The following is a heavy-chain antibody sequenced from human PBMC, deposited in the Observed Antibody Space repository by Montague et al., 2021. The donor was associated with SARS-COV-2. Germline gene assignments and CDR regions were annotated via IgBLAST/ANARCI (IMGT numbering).Heavy chain of an antibody. D-gene: IGHD5-18*01. CDR1: GGSISSGSYY. V-gene: IGHV4-39*07. Sequence: SETLSLTCTVSGGSISSGSYYWSWIRQPPGKGLEWIGEINHSGSTNYNPSLKSRVTISVDTSKKQFSLRLNSVTAADMAVYYCARGGGYSYGALDYWGQGTLVTVSS. CDR2: INHSGST. CDR3: ARGGGYSYGALDY. J-gene: IGHJ4*01.